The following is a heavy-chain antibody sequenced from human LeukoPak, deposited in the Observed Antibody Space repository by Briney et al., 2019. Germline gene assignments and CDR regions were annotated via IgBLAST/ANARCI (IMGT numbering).Heavy chain of an antibody. Sequence: SGKVSCKASGFTFTSSAVQWVRQARGQRLEWIGWIVVGSGNTNYAQKFQEGVTITRDMSTSTAYMELSSLRSEDTAVYYCAAGMVLLGSRSPYFDYWGQGTLVTVSS. J-gene: IGHJ4*02. V-gene: IGHV1-58*01. CDR2: IVVGSGNT. D-gene: IGHD2-15*01. CDR3: AAGMVLLGSRSPYFDY. CDR1: GFTFTSSA.